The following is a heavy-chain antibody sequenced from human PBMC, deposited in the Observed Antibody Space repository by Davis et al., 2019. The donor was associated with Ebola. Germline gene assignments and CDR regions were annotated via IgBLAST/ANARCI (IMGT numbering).Heavy chain of an antibody. V-gene: IGHV5-51*01. CDR2: IYPGDSNT. CDR1: GYSFTSYW. D-gene: IGHD3-3*01. Sequence: GESLKISCKGSGYSFTSYWIGWVRQMPGKGLEWIGIIYPGDSNTRYSASFQGQVTISADKSISTAYLQWSSLKASDTAMYYCARGDFLEWLDYWGQGTLVTVSS. CDR3: ARGDFLEWLDY. J-gene: IGHJ4*02.